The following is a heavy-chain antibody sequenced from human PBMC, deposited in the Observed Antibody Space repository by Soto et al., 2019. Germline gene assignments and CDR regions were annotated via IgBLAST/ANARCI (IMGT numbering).Heavy chain of an antibody. CDR3: ARKGWPDVFDI. J-gene: IGHJ3*02. CDR1: GGSITSGDYY. V-gene: IGHV4-30-4*01. CDR2: IYYSGST. Sequence: QVQLQESGPGLVKPSQTLSLTCTVSGGSITSGDYYWSWIRQPPGKGLEWIGYIYYSGSTYYKSSLKXRXXXSXXTSKNQFSLKLSSVTAADTAVYYCARKGWPDVFDIWGQGAMVTVSS.